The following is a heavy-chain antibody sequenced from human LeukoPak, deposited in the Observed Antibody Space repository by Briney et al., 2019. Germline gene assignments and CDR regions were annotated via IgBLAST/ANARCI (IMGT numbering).Heavy chain of an antibody. Sequence: ASVKVSCKASGYSFTNYAMNWVRQAPGQGLEFMGWIHPRTGNPTYAQGFTGRFVFSLDTSVSTAYLQISSLKAVDTAVYYCARGRTRMGSTGGPNWFDPWGQGTLVTVSS. J-gene: IGHJ5*02. D-gene: IGHD5/OR15-5a*01. CDR3: ARGRTRMGSTGGPNWFDP. V-gene: IGHV7-4-1*02. CDR2: IHPRTGNP. CDR1: GYSFTNYA.